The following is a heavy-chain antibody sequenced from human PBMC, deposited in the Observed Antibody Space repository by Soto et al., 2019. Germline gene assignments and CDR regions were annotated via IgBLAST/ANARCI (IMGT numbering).Heavy chain of an antibody. CDR2: ISRDGRGE. D-gene: IGHD2-2*01. J-gene: IGHJ1*01. V-gene: IGHV3-30*18. CDR3: AKEENQNCDVDH. CDR1: GFNFANFG. Sequence: QVQLVESGGGVVQPGGSLTISCVGSGFNFANFGIQWIRQAPGKGLEWVAIISRDGRGEHFADSVKGRFAISKDNSKNTVYLQMTGLRPDDTAVYHCAKEENQNCDVDHWGQGTLVTVST.